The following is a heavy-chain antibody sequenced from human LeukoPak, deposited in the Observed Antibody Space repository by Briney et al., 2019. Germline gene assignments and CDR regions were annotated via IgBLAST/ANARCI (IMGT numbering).Heavy chain of an antibody. CDR1: GGSFSGYY. Sequence: PSETLTLSCAVYGGSFSGYYWSWIRQPPGKGLEWVGEINHSGSTNYNPSLKSRVTISVDTSKNQFTLKLSSVTAADTAVYYCARTGAPPRCSSTSCYAPYYYYYGMDVWGQGTTVTVSS. CDR2: INHSGST. J-gene: IGHJ6*02. V-gene: IGHV4-34*01. CDR3: ARTGAPPRCSSTSCYAPYYYYYGMDV. D-gene: IGHD2-2*01.